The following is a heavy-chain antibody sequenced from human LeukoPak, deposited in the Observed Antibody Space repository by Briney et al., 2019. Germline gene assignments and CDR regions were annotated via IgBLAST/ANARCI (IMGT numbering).Heavy chain of an antibody. V-gene: IGHV3-21*06. CDR3: ARNYGSGNY. Sequence: GGSLRLSCAASGFTVSSNSMNWVSQAPGKGRGWVSSISSSSSYIYNAYSVKGRFTSSRDNAKNSLYLQMNSLRAEDTAVYYCARNYGSGNYWGQGTLVTVSS. CDR2: ISSSSSYI. CDR1: GFTVSSNS. D-gene: IGHD3-10*01. J-gene: IGHJ4*02.